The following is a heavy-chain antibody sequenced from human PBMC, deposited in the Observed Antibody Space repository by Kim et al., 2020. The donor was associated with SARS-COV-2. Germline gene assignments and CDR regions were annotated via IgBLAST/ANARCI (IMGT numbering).Heavy chain of an antibody. CDR2: ISSEGSIK. D-gene: IGHD3-9*01. V-gene: IGHV3-30*04. Sequence: GGSLRLSCAASGLTFSNYIIHWVRQAPGKGLEWVAVISSEGSIKYYADSVKGRFTISRDNSKNTLYLQMNSLRAEDTAVYYCARGSVTGFKYAEYFQHWGRGTLVTVSS. CDR1: GLTFSNYI. J-gene: IGHJ1*01. CDR3: ARGSVTGFKYAEYFQH.